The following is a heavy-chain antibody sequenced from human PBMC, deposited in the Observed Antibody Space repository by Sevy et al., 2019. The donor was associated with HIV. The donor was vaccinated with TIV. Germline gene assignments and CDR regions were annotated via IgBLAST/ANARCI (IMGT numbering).Heavy chain of an antibody. CDR2: IYASGRT. CDR1: GDSISSGDSF. CDR3: ARDGSERDYYYAMDV. V-gene: IGHV4-61*02. Sequence: SETLSLTCTVSGDSISSGDSFWSWIRQPAGRGLEWIGRIYASGRTMYNPSLKSRVTLSVDTSKNQFSLELTSVTAADPAVYYCARDGSERDYYYAMDVWGQGTPVTVSS. D-gene: IGHD1-26*01. J-gene: IGHJ6*02.